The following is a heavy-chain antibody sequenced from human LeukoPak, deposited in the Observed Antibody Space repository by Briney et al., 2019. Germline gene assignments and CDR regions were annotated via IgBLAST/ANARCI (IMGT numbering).Heavy chain of an antibody. CDR3: AKDRGY. J-gene: IGHJ4*02. V-gene: IGHV3-30*18. Sequence: PGGALRLSCAASGFNFRDYGMEWVRQAPGKGLEWVAIVSNDGNDKKYADIVAGRFTISRDNSKNTVYLQMNSLRAEDTAVYYCAKDRGYWGQGTLVTVSS. CDR2: VSNDGNDK. CDR1: GFNFRDYG.